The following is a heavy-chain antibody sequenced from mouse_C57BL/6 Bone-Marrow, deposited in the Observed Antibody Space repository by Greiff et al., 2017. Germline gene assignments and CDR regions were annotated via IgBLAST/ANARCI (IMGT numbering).Heavy chain of an antibody. V-gene: IGHV5-2*01. CDR3: ARRQLRPHYYAMDY. D-gene: IGHD3-2*02. CDR1: EYEFPSHD. CDR2: INSDGGST. J-gene: IGHJ4*01. Sequence: EVQVVESGGGLVQPGESLKLSCESNEYEFPSHDMSWVRKTPEKRLELVAAINSDGGSTYYPDTMERRFIISRDNTKKTLYLQLSSLRSEDTALYYCARRQLRPHYYAMDYWGQGTSVTVSS.